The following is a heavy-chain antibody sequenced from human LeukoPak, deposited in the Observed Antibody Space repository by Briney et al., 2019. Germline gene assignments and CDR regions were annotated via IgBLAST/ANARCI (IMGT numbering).Heavy chain of an antibody. CDR1: GYTFTTYA. V-gene: IGHV7-4-1*02. D-gene: IGHD5-18*01. J-gene: IGHJ6*03. CDR3: AREGTAMDRGYYYYYMDV. Sequence: ASVKVSCKASGYTFTTYAMNWVRQAPGQGLEWMGWINTNTGNPTYAPGFTGRFVFSLDTSVSTAYLQISSLKAEDTAVYYCAREGTAMDRGYYYYYMDVWGKGTTVTVSS. CDR2: INTNTGNP.